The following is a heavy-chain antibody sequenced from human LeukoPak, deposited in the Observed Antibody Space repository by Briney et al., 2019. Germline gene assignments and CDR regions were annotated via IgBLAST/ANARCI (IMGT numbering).Heavy chain of an antibody. Sequence: SETLSLTCTVSGGSISSYYWSWIRQPPGKGLKWIGYIYYSGSTNYNPSLKSRVTISVDTSKNHFSLKLSSVTAADTAVYYCARVAVVVAAETTADAFDIWGQGTMVTVSS. CDR1: GGSISSYY. J-gene: IGHJ3*02. CDR2: IYYSGST. CDR3: ARVAVVVAAETTADAFDI. D-gene: IGHD2-15*01. V-gene: IGHV4-59*01.